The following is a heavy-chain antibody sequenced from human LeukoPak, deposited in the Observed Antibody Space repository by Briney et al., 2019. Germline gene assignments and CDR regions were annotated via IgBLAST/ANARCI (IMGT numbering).Heavy chain of an antibody. CDR2: VKSKTDGGTT. Sequence: GGSLRLSCAASGFTFSTAWMSWVRQAPGKGLEWVGRVKSKTDGGTTDYAAPVKGRFTISRDDSKNTLYLQMNSRKTEDTAVYYCTRIIKSGSFDYWGQGTLVTVSS. J-gene: IGHJ4*02. D-gene: IGHD1-26*01. CDR3: TRIIKSGSFDY. V-gene: IGHV3-15*01. CDR1: GFTFSTAW.